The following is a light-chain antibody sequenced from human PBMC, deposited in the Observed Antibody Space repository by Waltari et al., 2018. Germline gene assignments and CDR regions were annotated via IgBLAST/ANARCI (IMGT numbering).Light chain of an antibody. Sequence: QSALTQPRSVSGSPGPSVTLSCTGTSSDVSGYNMVSWYQQHPGKAPKLLIYDVSKRPSGVPDRFSGSKSGNTASLTISGLQAEDEADYYCCSFAGSYVFGTGTKVTVL. V-gene: IGLV2-11*01. CDR2: DVS. CDR3: CSFAGSYV. CDR1: SSDVSGYNM. J-gene: IGLJ1*01.